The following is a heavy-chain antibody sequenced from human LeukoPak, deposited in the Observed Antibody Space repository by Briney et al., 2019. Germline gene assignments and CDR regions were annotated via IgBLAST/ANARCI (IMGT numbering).Heavy chain of an antibody. CDR2: ISYDGSNK. CDR3: AKSPNLHGLRQMLDY. J-gene: IGHJ4*02. V-gene: IGHV3-30*18. CDR1: GFTFSSYG. Sequence: GGSLRLSCAASGFTFSSYGMHWVRQAPGKGLEWVAVISYDGSNKYYADSVKGRFTISRDNSKNTLYLQMNSLRAEVTAVYYCAKSPNLHGLRQMLDYWGQGTLVTVSS. D-gene: IGHD4-17*01.